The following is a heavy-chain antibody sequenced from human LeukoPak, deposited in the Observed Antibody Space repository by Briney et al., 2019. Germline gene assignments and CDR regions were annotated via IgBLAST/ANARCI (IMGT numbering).Heavy chain of an antibody. CDR1: GFTFSTYW. Sequence: PGGSLRLSCAASGFTFSTYWMSWVRQAPGKGLEWVANIKEDGSGKYYVDSVKGRFSISRDNAKNSLYLQINSLRAEDTAVYYCAREKYCSSTSCYPLFEPWGQGTLVTVSS. V-gene: IGHV3-7*01. CDR3: AREKYCSSTSCYPLFEP. D-gene: IGHD2-2*01. J-gene: IGHJ5*02. CDR2: IKEDGSGK.